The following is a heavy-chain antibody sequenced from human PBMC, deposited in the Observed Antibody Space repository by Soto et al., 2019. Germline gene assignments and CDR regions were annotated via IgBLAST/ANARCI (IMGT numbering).Heavy chain of an antibody. Sequence: PSETLSLPCAVDGGFVSSGNYYWSWNRQPPGKGLEWIGEMSHSGGTHFNPSLKSRVTISVDTSKNQFSLKMSSVTAADTALYYCARVERGTATTVVDAFDIWGPGTMVTVSS. CDR2: MSHSGGT. CDR3: ARVERGTATTVVDAFDI. CDR1: GGFVSSGNYY. V-gene: IGHV4-61*01. D-gene: IGHD1-1*01. J-gene: IGHJ3*02.